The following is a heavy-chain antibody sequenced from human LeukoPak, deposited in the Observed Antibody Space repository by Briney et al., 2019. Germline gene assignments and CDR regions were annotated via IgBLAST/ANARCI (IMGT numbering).Heavy chain of an antibody. CDR2: IYTGATT. CDR3: ARPAHWLHAFDI. CDR1: GFTVSNNY. V-gene: IGHV3-53*01. J-gene: IGHJ3*02. D-gene: IGHD5-12*01. Sequence: GGSLRLSCATSGFTVSNNYMSWVRQAPGKGLEWVSVIYTGATTYYVDSVKGRFTISRDNSKNTLSLQMNSLRVEHTAVYYCARPAHWLHAFDIWGQGTMVTVSS.